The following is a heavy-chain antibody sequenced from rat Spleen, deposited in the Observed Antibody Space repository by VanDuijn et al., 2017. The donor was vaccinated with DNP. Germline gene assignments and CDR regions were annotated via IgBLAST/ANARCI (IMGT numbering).Heavy chain of an antibody. Sequence: EVQLVESGGGLVQPGRSLKLSCAASGFTFSDYYMAWVRQAPTKGLEWVAYIRFDGATTYYKDSVKGRFTISRDNVKNILYLQMNSLRSEDMATYYCARHVLPLRVWDYWGQGVMVTVSS. CDR3: ARHVLPLRVWDY. D-gene: IGHD1-4*01. J-gene: IGHJ2*01. CDR2: IRFDGATT. CDR1: GFTFSDYY. V-gene: IGHV5-22*01.